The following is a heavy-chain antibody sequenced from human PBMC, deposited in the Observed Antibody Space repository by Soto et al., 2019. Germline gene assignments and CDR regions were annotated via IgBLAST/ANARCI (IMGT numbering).Heavy chain of an antibody. CDR3: TRGWDR. D-gene: IGHD1-26*01. CDR2: IYPSGII. J-gene: IGHJ4*02. V-gene: IGHV4-34*02. CDR1: GGSFSGYH. Sequence: QVQVQQWGAGLLKPSETLSLTCTVYGGSFSGYHWGWIRQPPGKGLEYIGEIYPSGIIDYSPSLKSRVTISVDTSKNQCSLKLSSVTAADTAVYYCTRGWDRWGQGTLVTVSS.